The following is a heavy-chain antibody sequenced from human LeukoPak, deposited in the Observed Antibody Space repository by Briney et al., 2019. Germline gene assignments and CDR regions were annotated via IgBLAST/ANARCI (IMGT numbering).Heavy chain of an antibody. CDR1: GFTFSSNY. V-gene: IGHV3-66*02. J-gene: IGHJ6*03. Sequence: GGSLRLSCAASGFTFSSNYMSWVRQAPGKGLEWVSVIYSGGSTYYADSVKGRFTISRDNSKNTLYLQMNSLRAEDTAVYYCARTRGGYDSGYYYYYMDVWGKGTTVTVSS. CDR2: IYSGGST. CDR3: ARTRGGYDSGYYYYYMDV. D-gene: IGHD5-12*01.